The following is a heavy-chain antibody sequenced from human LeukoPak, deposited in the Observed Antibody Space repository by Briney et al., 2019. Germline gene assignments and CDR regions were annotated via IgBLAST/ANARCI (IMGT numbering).Heavy chain of an antibody. CDR2: IIPIFGTA. CDR3: GVAVAGYIDY. J-gene: IGHJ4*02. V-gene: IGHV1-69*05. CDR1: GGTFSSYA. D-gene: IGHD6-19*01. Sequence: SVKVSCKASGGTFSSYAISWVRQAPGQGLEWMGRIIPIFGTANYAQKFQGRVTITTDESTSTAYMELSSLRSEDTAVYYCGVAVAGYIDYWGQGTLVTVSS.